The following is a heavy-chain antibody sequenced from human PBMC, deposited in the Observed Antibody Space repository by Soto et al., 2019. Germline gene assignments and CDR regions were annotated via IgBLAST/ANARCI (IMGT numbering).Heavy chain of an antibody. V-gene: IGHV1-46*01. CDR1: GHTFTGNY. CDR3: AKDHGHDSSGYYFGYFDY. J-gene: IGHJ4*02. Sequence: GASVKVSCKASGHTFTGNYMHWVRQAPGQGLEWMGIINPDGDVTTYAHRFRGRVTLTREMSTSTSYMELRSLTSEDTAVYYCAKDHGHDSSGYYFGYFDYWGQGTLVTVSS. D-gene: IGHD3-22*01. CDR2: INPDGDVT.